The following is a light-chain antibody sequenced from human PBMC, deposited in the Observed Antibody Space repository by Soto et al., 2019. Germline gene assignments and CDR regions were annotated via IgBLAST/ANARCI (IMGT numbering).Light chain of an antibody. V-gene: IGLV2-23*03. J-gene: IGLJ1*01. CDR3: CSYAGSSTFPWV. CDR2: EGS. Sequence: QSALTQSASVSGSPGQSITISCTGTSSDVGSYNLVSWYQQHPGKAPKLMIYEGSKRPSGVSNRFSGSKSGNTASLTISGLQAEDEADYYCCSYAGSSTFPWVFGTGTKVTVL. CDR1: SSDVGSYNL.